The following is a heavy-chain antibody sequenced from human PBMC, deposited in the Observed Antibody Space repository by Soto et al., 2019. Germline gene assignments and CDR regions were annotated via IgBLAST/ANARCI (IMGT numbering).Heavy chain of an antibody. CDR2: INRSGGST. CDR3: ASGYDYAWGSFRYYFDY. D-gene: IGHD3-16*02. CDR1: GYTFTSYY. V-gene: IGHV1-46*03. J-gene: IGHJ4*02. Sequence: ASVKVSCKASGYTFTSYYMHWVRQAPGQGLEWMGIINRSGGSTSYAQKFQGRVTMTRDTSTSTVYMELSSLRSEDTAVYYCASGYDYAWGSFRYYFDYWGQGTQVTVSS.